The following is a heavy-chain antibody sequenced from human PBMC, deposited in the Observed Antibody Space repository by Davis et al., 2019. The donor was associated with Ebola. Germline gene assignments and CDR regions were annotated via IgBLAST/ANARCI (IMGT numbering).Heavy chain of an antibody. CDR2: ISGSGGST. V-gene: IGHV3-23*01. J-gene: IGHJ4*02. Sequence: PGGSLRLSCAASGFTFSSYAMSWVRQAPGKGLEWVSAISGSGGSTYYADSVKGRFTISRDNSKNTLYLQINSLRAEDTAVYYCAKDLKSSGYSYYFDYWGQGTLVTVSS. CDR3: AKDLKSSGYSYYFDY. D-gene: IGHD3-22*01. CDR1: GFTFSSYA.